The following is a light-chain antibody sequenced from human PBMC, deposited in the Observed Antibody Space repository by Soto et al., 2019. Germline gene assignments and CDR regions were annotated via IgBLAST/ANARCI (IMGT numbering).Light chain of an antibody. CDR3: QSYDSSLISSV. V-gene: IGLV1-40*01. CDR2: GIT. J-gene: IGLJ3*02. CDR1: TSNIGAHYG. Sequence: QLVLTQPPSVSGAPGQRVTISCTGSTSNIGAHYGVHWYQQLPGTAPKLLIYGITNRPSGVPDRFSASKSGTSASLAVSGLQAEDEADYYCQSYDSSLISSVFGGGTKVTVL.